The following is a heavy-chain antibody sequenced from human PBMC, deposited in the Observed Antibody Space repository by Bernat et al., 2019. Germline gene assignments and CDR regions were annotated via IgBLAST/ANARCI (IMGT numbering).Heavy chain of an antibody. CDR1: GFTFSSYA. CDR2: ISYDGSNK. Sequence: QVQLVESGGGVVQPGRSLRLSCAASGFTFSSYAMHWVRQAPGKGLEWVAVISYDGSNKYYADSVKGRFTISRDNSKNTLYLQMNSLRAEDTAVYYCARDRYSSSWPDYYYMDVWGKGTTVTVSS. J-gene: IGHJ6*03. D-gene: IGHD6-13*01. V-gene: IGHV3-30*01. CDR3: ARDRYSSSWPDYYYMDV.